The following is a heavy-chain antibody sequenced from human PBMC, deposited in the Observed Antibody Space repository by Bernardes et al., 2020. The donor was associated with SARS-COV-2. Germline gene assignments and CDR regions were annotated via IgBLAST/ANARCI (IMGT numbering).Heavy chain of an antibody. V-gene: IGHV1-18*01. CDR1: GYTFTSYG. CDR2: ISAYNGNT. Sequence: ASVKVSCKASGYTFTSYGISWVRQAPGQGLEWMGWISAYNGNTNYAQKLQGRVTMTTDTSTSTAYMELRSLRSDDTAVYYCARGYYYGSGSFDTFPPYYYYGMDVWGQGTTVTVSS. CDR3: ARGYYYGSGSFDTFPPYYYYGMDV. D-gene: IGHD3-10*01. J-gene: IGHJ6*02.